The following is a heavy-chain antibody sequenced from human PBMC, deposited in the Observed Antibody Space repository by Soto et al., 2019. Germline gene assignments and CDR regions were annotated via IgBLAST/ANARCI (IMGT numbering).Heavy chain of an antibody. CDR1: GGSISSSSYY. CDR2: IYYSGST. Sequence: PSETLSLTCTVSGGSISSSSYYWGWIRQPPGKGLEWIGSIYYSGSTYYDPSLKRRVTMSVDTSKNQFSLKLSSVIAADTAVYYCARSFRFCRSPSCYDAFDIWGQGTMVTVSS. J-gene: IGHJ3*02. V-gene: IGHV4-39*01. D-gene: IGHD2-2*01. CDR3: ARSFRFCRSPSCYDAFDI.